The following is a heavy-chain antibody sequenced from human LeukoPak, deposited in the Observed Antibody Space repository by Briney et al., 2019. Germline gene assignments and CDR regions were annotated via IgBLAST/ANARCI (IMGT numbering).Heavy chain of an antibody. J-gene: IGHJ4*02. CDR3: AKGAQWLEY. D-gene: IGHD6-19*01. Sequence: GGSLRLSCAASGFTFSSYSMNWVRQAPGKGLEWVAVISYDGSNKYYADSVKGRFTISRDNSKNTLYLQMNSLRAEDTAVYYCAKGAQWLEYWGQGTLVTVSS. CDR2: ISYDGSNK. V-gene: IGHV3-30*18. CDR1: GFTFSSYS.